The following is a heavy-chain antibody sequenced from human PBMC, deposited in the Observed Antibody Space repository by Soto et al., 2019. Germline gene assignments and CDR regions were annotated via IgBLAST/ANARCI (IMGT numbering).Heavy chain of an antibody. J-gene: IGHJ6*02. V-gene: IGHV4-38-2*02. CDR2: VYRSGST. CDR1: DYSISSGYY. Sequence: SETLSLTFAVSDYSISSGYYWDWIRQPPGKGLEWIGSVYRSGSTYYTPSLKSRVTISVDTSKNHFSLKLSSVTAADTAVYYCARDAGGYCTSTSCPGHYYGLDVWGQGTTVTVSS. CDR3: ARDAGGYCTSTSCPGHYYGLDV. D-gene: IGHD2-2*01.